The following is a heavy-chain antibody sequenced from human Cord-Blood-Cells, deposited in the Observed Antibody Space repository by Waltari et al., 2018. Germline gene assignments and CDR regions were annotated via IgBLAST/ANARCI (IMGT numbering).Heavy chain of an antibody. D-gene: IGHD1-26*01. Sequence: QVQLVESGGGVVQPGRSLRLSCAASGFTFSSYGMHWVRQAPGKGRGGVAVIWYDGSNKYYADSVKGRFTISRDNSKNTLYLQMNSLRAEDTAVYYCARDSGSYYFDYWGQGTLVTVSS. CDR3: ARDSGSYYFDY. CDR2: IWYDGSNK. CDR1: GFTFSSYG. V-gene: IGHV3-33*01. J-gene: IGHJ4*02.